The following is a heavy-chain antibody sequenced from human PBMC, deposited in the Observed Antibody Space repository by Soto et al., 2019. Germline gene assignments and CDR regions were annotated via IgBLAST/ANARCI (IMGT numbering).Heavy chain of an antibody. CDR2: INHSGST. V-gene: IGHV4-34*01. D-gene: IGHD2-15*01. Sequence: QVQLQQWGAGLLKPSETLSLTCAVYGGSFSGYYWSWIRQPPGKGLEWIGEINHSGSTNYNPSLKSRVTISVXXSXNXXSLKLSSVTAADTAVYYCARGGYCSGGSCSNWFDPWGQGTLVTVSS. CDR3: ARGGYCSGGSCSNWFDP. J-gene: IGHJ5*02. CDR1: GGSFSGYY.